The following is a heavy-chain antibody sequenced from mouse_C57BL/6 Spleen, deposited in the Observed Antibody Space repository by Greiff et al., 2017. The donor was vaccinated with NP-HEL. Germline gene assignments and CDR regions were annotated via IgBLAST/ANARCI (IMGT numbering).Heavy chain of an antibody. J-gene: IGHJ3*01. CDR2: IDPSNGNT. Sequence: VQLQQSVAELVRPGASVKLSCTASGFNIKNTYMHWVKQRPEQGLEWIGRIDPSNGNTKYAPKFQGKATITADTSSNTAYLPLSSLTSEDTAIYFCARPFITAVVAPAYWGQGTLVTVSA. CDR1: GFNIKNTY. CDR3: ARPFITAVVAPAY. V-gene: IGHV14-3*01. D-gene: IGHD1-1*01.